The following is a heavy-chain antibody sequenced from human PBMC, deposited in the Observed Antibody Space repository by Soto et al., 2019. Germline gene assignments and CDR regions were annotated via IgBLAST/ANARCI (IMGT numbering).Heavy chain of an antibody. CDR2: ISCSGRST. J-gene: IGHJ4*02. CDR3: AKDSEGPPWAY. V-gene: IGHV3-23*01. CDR1: GFTFSSDA. D-gene: IGHD6-25*01. Sequence: GSLRLSCAASGFTFSSDAMSWVRQAPGKGLEWVSAISCSGRSTYYADSVKGRFTISRDNSKTSLYLQMNSLRAEDTAAYYSAKDSEGPPWAYWGKGTLVTVSS.